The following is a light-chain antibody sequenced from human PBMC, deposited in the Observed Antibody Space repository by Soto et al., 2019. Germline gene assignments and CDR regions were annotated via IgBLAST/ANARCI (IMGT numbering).Light chain of an antibody. CDR1: QSISSY. V-gene: IGKV1-39*01. Sequence: DSQMTQSPSSLSAFVGDRVTITCRASQSISSYLNWYQQKPGKAPKLLIYAASSLQSGVPSRFSGSGSGTDFTLTISSLQPEDFATYYCQQSYSTPRTFGQGTRLEIK. J-gene: IGKJ5*01. CDR3: QQSYSTPRT. CDR2: AAS.